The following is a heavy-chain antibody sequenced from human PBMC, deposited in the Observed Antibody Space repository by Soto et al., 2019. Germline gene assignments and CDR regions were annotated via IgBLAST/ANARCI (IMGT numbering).Heavy chain of an antibody. Sequence: GGSLRLSCAASGFTFSSYAMSWVRQAPGKGLEWVSAISGSGGSTYYADSVKGRFTISRDKSKNTLYLQMNSLRAEDTAVSYYAKTLRDGYKNYYYYGMDVWGQGTTVTVSS. D-gene: IGHD5-12*01. CDR2: ISGSGGST. J-gene: IGHJ6*02. CDR1: GFTFSSYA. CDR3: AKTLRDGYKNYYYYGMDV. V-gene: IGHV3-23*01.